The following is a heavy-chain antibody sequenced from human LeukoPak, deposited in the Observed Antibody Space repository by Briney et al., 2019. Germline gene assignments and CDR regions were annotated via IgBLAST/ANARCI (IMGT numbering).Heavy chain of an antibody. CDR3: ARVALQGSSSWYQWFDP. D-gene: IGHD6-13*01. V-gene: IGHV7-4-1*02. CDR1: GYTFTSYA. J-gene: IGHJ5*02. Sequence: ASVKVSCKASGYTFTSYAMNWVRQAPGQGLEWMGWINTNTGNPTYAQGFTGRFVFSLDTSVSTAYLQISSLKAEDTAVYYCARVALQGSSSWYQWFDPWGQGTLVTVSS. CDR2: INTNTGNP.